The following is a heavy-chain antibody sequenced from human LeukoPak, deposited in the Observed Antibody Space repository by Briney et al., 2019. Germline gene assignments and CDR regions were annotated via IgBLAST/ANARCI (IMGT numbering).Heavy chain of an antibody. V-gene: IGHV3-30*18. Sequence: GGSLRLSCAASGFNFNTYGMHWVRQAPGKGLEWLTVISYDGTKEFYVDSLKGRLSISRDDSKNTLYLQMNSLRAEDTAVYYCAKDWEDLCSGGSCFPSYFYDSWGQGTLVTVSS. J-gene: IGHJ4*02. CDR3: AKDWEDLCSGGSCFPSYFYDS. D-gene: IGHD2-15*01. CDR1: GFNFNTYG. CDR2: ISYDGTKE.